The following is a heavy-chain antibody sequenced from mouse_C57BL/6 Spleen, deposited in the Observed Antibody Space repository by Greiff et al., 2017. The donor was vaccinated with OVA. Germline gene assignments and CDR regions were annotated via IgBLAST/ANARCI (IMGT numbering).Heavy chain of an antibody. J-gene: IGHJ1*03. CDR1: GYAFSSYW. CDR3: AGDDYVCFDV. V-gene: IGHV1-80*01. CDR2: IYPGDGDT. D-gene: IGHD2-4*01. Sequence: QVQLQQSGAELVKPGASVKISCKASGYAFSSYWMNWVKQRPGKGLEWMGQIYPGDGDTNYNGKFKGKATLTADKYSSTAYMQLSSLTSEDSAVYCCAGDDYVCFDVWGTGTTVTVSS.